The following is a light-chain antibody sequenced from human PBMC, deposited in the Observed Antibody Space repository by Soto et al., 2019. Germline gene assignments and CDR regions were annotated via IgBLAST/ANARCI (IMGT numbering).Light chain of an antibody. V-gene: IGLV2-14*01. CDR1: SSDVGDYNY. J-gene: IGLJ3*02. CDR3: SLYTSSNTWV. CDR2: EVS. Sequence: QSALTQPASVSGSPGQSITISCTGTSSDVGDYNYVSWYQQHPGKAPKLMIYEVSNRPSGVSNRFSGSKSGNTASLTISGLQAEDEADYYCSLYTSSNTWVFGGGTKLTVL.